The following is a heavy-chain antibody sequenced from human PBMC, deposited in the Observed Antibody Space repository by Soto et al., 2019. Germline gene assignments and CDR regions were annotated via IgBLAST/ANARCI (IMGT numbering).Heavy chain of an antibody. CDR1: GGIFRYFA. J-gene: IGHJ4*02. CDR2: IIPLLGTT. Sequence: QVQLVQGGGEMKKPGSAVKVSCKASGGIFRYFAFFWVRQAPGQGLEWMGGIIPLLGTTHSAPKFQGRVTFTADESTNTAYMELSSLKSEDTALYYCKRGQDARSHSAXXYYFDXWGQGTLITVSS. V-gene: IGHV1-69*01. CDR3: KRGQDARSHSAXXYYFDX. D-gene: IGHD1-26*01.